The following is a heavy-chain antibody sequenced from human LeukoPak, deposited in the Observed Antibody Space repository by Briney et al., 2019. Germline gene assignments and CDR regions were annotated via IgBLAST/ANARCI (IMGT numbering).Heavy chain of an antibody. CDR3: AGTPAGVPYYLDY. J-gene: IGHJ4*02. V-gene: IGHV1-2*02. D-gene: IGHD1-14*01. Sequence: ASVKVSCKASGYTFTDYYMHWVRQAPGQGLEWVGWINPNSGGTNYAQTFQGRVTLTRDTSISTAYMELSRLRSDDTAVYYCAGTPAGVPYYLDYWGQGTLVTVSS. CDR1: GYTFTDYY. CDR2: INPNSGGT.